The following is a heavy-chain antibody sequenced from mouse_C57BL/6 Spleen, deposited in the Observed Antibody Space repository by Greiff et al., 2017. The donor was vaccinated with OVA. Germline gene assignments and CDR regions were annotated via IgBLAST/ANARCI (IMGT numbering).Heavy chain of an antibody. CDR2: IYPRSGNT. CDR3: ARGDNTVTYWYFDV. D-gene: IGHD1-1*01. J-gene: IGHJ1*03. Sequence: VKLEESGAELARPGASVKLSCKASGYTFTSYGLRWVKQRPGQGLEWIGEIYPRSGNTYYNEKFKGKATLTADKSSSTAYMELSSLTSEDSAVYVCARGDNTVTYWYFDVWGTGTTVTVSS. CDR1: GYTFTSYG. V-gene: IGHV1-81*01.